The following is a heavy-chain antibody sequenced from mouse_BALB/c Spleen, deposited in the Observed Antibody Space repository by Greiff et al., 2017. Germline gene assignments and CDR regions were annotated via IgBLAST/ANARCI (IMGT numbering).Heavy chain of an antibody. Sequence: EVKVVESGGDLVKPGGSLKLSCAASGFTFSSYGMSWVRQTPDKRLEWVATISSGGSYTYYPDSVKGRFTISRDNAKNTLYLQMSSLKSEDTAMYYCARRGAPWGQGTLVTVSA. CDR1: GFTFSSYG. J-gene: IGHJ3*01. V-gene: IGHV5-6*02. CDR2: ISSGGSYT. CDR3: ARRGAP.